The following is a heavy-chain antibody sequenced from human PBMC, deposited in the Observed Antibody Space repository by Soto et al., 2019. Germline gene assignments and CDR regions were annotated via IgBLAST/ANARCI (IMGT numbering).Heavy chain of an antibody. J-gene: IGHJ4*02. CDR2: ISSSSYFI. Sequence: EEQLVESGGGLVKPGGSLRLSCAASGFIFSSYSMNWVRQAPGKGLEWVSSISSSSYFIYYADSVEGRFTISRDNAKNSLYLEMTSLRAEDTAVYYCARNRDHGGNRFFDYCGQGTLVTVSS. CDR1: GFIFSSYS. CDR3: ARNRDHGGNRFFDY. D-gene: IGHD4-17*01. V-gene: IGHV3-21*01.